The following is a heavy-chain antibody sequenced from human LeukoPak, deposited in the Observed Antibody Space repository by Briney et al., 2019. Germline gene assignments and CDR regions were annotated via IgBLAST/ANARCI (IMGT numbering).Heavy chain of an antibody. D-gene: IGHD3-10*01. V-gene: IGHV1-46*01. CDR2: INPSGGST. CDR1: GYTFTSYY. CDR3: GGGGGFGELFHY. J-gene: IGHJ4*02. Sequence: ASVKVSFKASGYTFTSYYMHWVRQAPGQGLGWMGIINPSGGSTSYAQKFQGRVTMTRDTSTSTVYMELSSRRSEDTAVYYCGGGGGFGELFHYWGQGTLVTVSS.